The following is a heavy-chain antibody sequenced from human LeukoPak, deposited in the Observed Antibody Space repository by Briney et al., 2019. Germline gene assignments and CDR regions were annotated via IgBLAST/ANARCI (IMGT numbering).Heavy chain of an antibody. CDR1: GGSFSGYY. CDR2: INHSGST. J-gene: IGHJ4*02. V-gene: IGHV4-34*01. CDR3: GRTDQRGRPFDY. D-gene: IGHD2-2*01. Sequence: PSEALSLTCAVYGGSFSGYYWSWIRQPPGKGLEWIGEINHSGSTNYNPSLKSRVTISVDTSKNQFSLKLSSVTAADTAVYYCGRTDQRGRPFDYWGQGTLVTVSS.